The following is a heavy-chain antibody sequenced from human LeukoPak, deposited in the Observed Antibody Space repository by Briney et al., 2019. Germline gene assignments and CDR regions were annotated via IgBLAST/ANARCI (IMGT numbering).Heavy chain of an antibody. CDR2: ISGSGGST. CDR3: AKFGHVRWLVRAY. J-gene: IGHJ4*02. V-gene: IGHV3-23*01. CDR1: GFTVSSNY. Sequence: RTGGSLRLSCAASGFTVSSNYMSWVRQAPGKGLEWVSAISGSGGSTYYADSVKGRFTISRDNSKNTLYLQMNSLRAEDTAVYYCAKFGHVRWLVRAYWGQGTLVTVSS. D-gene: IGHD6-19*01.